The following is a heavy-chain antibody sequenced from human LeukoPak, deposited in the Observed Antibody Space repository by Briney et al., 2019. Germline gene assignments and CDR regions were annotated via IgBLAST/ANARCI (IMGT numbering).Heavy chain of an antibody. V-gene: IGHV3-23*01. CDR3: AKDSNWGSDYYFDY. D-gene: IGHD7-27*01. CDR2: ISGSGGST. Sequence: GGSLRLSCAASGFTFSSYAMSWVRRAPGKGLEWVSAISGSGGSTYYADSVKGRFTISRDNSKNTLYLQMNSLRAEDAAVYYCAKDSNWGSDYYFDYWGQGTLVTVSS. J-gene: IGHJ4*02. CDR1: GFTFSSYA.